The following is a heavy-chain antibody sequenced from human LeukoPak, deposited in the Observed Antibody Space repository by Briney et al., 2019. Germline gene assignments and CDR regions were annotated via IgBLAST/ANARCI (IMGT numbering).Heavy chain of an antibody. CDR1: GFTFSSYW. Sequence: PGGSLRLSCAASGFTFSSYWMSWVRQAPGKGLEWVANIKQDGFEKYYVDSVQGRFTISRDDAHNSLYLQMNSLRAEDTAMYYCARLKSGGTDAFDIWGQGTMVTVSS. V-gene: IGHV3-7*01. CDR2: IKQDGFEK. D-gene: IGHD4-23*01. CDR3: ARLKSGGTDAFDI. J-gene: IGHJ3*02.